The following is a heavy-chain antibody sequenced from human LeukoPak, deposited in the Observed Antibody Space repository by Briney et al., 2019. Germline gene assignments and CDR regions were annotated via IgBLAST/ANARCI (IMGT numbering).Heavy chain of an antibody. J-gene: IGHJ4*02. CDR1: GGSISSGGYY. CDR3: AREGSRYYDSSGYFEKYFDY. CDR2: IYYSGST. V-gene: IGHV4-31*03. Sequence: SETLSLTCTVSGGSISSGGYYWSWIRQHPGKGLEWIGYIYYSGSTYYNPSLKSRVAISVDTSKNQFSLKLSSVTAADTAVYSCAREGSRYYDSSGYFEKYFDYWGQGTLVTVSS. D-gene: IGHD3-22*01.